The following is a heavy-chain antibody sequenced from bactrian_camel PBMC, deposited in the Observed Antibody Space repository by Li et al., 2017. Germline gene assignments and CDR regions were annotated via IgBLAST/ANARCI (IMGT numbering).Heavy chain of an antibody. CDR2: IATGSGNT. D-gene: IGHD6*01. CDR1: GLTYRRYC. V-gene: IGHV3S25*01. J-gene: IGHJ6*01. CDR3: AAVRYGGSWYPLCRARSADFGY. Sequence: QLVESGGGSVQAGGSLRLSCAASGLTYRRYCMGWFRQAPGKEREGVARIATGSGNTYYADSVKGRFTISQDNAKNTVYLQMNSLKPEVTAMYYCAAVRYGGSWYPLCRARSADFGYWGQGTQVTVS.